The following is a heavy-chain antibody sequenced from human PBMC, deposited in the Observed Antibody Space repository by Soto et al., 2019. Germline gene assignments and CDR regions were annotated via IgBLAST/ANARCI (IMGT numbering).Heavy chain of an antibody. Sequence: PAGSLIPSCAASGFTFSSYAMSWVRLSPWKGLERVSSISSTTNYIYYGDSMKGRFTISRDNAKNSLYLEMSSLRAEDTAVYYCARESEDLTSNFDYWGQGTLVTVSS. CDR2: ISSTTNYI. CDR1: GFTFSSYA. V-gene: IGHV3-21*06. CDR3: ARESEDLTSNFDY. J-gene: IGHJ4*02.